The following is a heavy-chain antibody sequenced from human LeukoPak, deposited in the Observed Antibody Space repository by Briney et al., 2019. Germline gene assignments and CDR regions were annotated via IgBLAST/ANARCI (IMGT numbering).Heavy chain of an antibody. CDR1: GYPISSGYY. Sequence: SENLSLTCTVSGYPISSGYYWSWIRQPAGKGLEWIGRIYTSGSTNYNPSLKSRVTISVDTSKNQFSLKLSSVTAADTAVYYCARGSVEHYYYYMDVWGKGTTVTVSS. J-gene: IGHJ6*03. CDR3: ARGSVEHYYYYMDV. V-gene: IGHV4-61*02. D-gene: IGHD2-15*01. CDR2: IYTSGST.